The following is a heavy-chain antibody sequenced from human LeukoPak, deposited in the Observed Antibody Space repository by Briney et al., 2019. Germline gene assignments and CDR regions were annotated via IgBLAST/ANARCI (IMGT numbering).Heavy chain of an antibody. Sequence: GGSLRLSCAASGFTFSSYAMSWVRQAPGKGLEWVSAISGSGGSTYYADSVKGRFTISRDNSKNTLYLQMNSLRAEDTAVYYCATDSYGGNSAKFDYWGQGTLVTVSS. V-gene: IGHV3-23*01. D-gene: IGHD4-23*01. CDR1: GFTFSSYA. J-gene: IGHJ4*02. CDR3: ATDSYGGNSAKFDY. CDR2: ISGSGGST.